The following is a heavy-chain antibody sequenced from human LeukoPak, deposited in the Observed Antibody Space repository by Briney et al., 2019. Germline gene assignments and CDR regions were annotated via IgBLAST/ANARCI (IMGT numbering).Heavy chain of an antibody. CDR3: ASSGQCTNGLCRDVGYMDV. D-gene: IGHD2-8*01. CDR2: IHISGNT. CDR1: GGSISSGSYC. J-gene: IGHJ6*03. V-gene: IGHV4-61*10. Sequence: SETLSLTCTVSGGSISSGSYCWSWIRQPAGKGLEWIGHIHISGNTNYNPSLKSRVTISMHTSKNQLSLKLNSVTAADTAVYYCASSGQCTNGLCRDVGYMDVWGKGTTVTVSS.